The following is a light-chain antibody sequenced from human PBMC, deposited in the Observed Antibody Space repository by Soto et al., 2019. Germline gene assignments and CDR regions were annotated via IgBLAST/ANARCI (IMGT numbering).Light chain of an antibody. Sequence: ERVMTQSPATLSVSPGERATLCCRASQNVRSNLAWYQQKPGQAPRLLIYGASTRATGIPARFSGRGSGTEFILTISSLQPDDFATYYCQQYNSYWTFGQGTKVDIK. V-gene: IGKV3-15*01. CDR2: GAS. CDR1: QNVRSN. CDR3: QQYNSYWT. J-gene: IGKJ1*01.